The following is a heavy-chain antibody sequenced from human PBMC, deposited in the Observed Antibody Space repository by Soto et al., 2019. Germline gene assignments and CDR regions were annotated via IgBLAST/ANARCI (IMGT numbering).Heavy chain of an antibody. J-gene: IGHJ3*02. V-gene: IGHV3-15*07. CDR3: SSIYGSGDAFDI. D-gene: IGHD3-10*01. CDR2: IKSKTDGGTT. CDR1: GFTFSNAW. Sequence: EVQLVESGGGLVKPGGSLRLSCAASGFTFSNAWMNWVRQAPGKGLEWVGRIKSKTDGGTTDYAAPVKGRFTISRDDSKNTLYLQMNSLKTEETAVYYCSSIYGSGDAFDIWGQGTMVTVSS.